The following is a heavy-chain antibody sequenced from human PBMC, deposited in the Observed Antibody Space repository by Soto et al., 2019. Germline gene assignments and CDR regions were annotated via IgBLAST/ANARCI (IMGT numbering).Heavy chain of an antibody. V-gene: IGHV4-39*01. D-gene: IGHD6-6*01. CDR2: IYYDGNT. CDR3: ARSSIAPSIFMYPFDY. Sequence: SETLSLTCTVSGGSITSSSYYWGWIRQPPGKGLECIGNIYYDGNTYYNPSLKSRVTISLDTSKNQFSLRLNSVTAADTAVYYCARSSIAPSIFMYPFDYWGQGTLVTVSS. J-gene: IGHJ4*02. CDR1: GGSITSSSYY.